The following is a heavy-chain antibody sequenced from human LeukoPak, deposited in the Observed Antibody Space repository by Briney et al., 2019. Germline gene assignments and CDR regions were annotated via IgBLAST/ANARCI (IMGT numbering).Heavy chain of an antibody. Sequence: GGSLRLSCAASGFTFSSYAMSWVRQAPGKGLEWVSAISGSGGSTYYADSVRGRFTISRDNSKNTLYLQMNSLRAEDTAVYFCTYYYDSSGYLEGAFDIWGQGTMVTVSS. J-gene: IGHJ3*02. CDR3: TYYYDSSGYLEGAFDI. CDR1: GFTFSSYA. V-gene: IGHV3-23*01. CDR2: ISGSGGST. D-gene: IGHD3-22*01.